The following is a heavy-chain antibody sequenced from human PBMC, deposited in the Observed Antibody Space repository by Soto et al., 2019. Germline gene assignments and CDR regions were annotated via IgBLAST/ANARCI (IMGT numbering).Heavy chain of an antibody. J-gene: IGHJ6*02. Sequence: GGALRLSCSDSGFTFSSYAMSWVRQAPGKGLEWVSAISGSGGSTYYADSVKGRFTISRDNSKNTLYLQMNSLRAEDTAVYYCASVQYYDFWSGSPGMDVWGQGTTVTV. D-gene: IGHD3-3*01. CDR3: ASVQYYDFWSGSPGMDV. CDR2: ISGSGGST. CDR1: GFTFSSYA. V-gene: IGHV3-23*01.